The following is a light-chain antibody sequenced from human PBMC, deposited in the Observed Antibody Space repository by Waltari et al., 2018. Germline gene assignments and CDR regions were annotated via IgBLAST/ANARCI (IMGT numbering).Light chain of an antibody. J-gene: IGLJ2*01. CDR1: SSNIGSTY. V-gene: IGLV1-47*02. CDR3: AAWDDTLSAVV. Sequence: QSVLTQPPSTSGTPGQRVTISRSGRSSNIGSTYVYWYKHLPGTAPTLLTYNNVQRPPVVPDRFSGSKSGTSASLAISGLQSDDESDYFCAAWDDTLSAVVFGGGTKLTVL. CDR2: NNV.